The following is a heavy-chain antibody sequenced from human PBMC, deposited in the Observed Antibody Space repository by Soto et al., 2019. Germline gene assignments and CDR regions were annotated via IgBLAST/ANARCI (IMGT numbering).Heavy chain of an antibody. Sequence: QVQLVESGGGVVQPGRSLRLSCAASGFTFSSYAMHWVRQAPGKGLEWVAVISYDGSNKYYADSVKGRFTISRDNSKNTLYLQMNSLRAEDTAVYYCVSSTTVTSPCWFDPWGQGTLVTVSS. CDR2: ISYDGSNK. V-gene: IGHV3-30-3*01. J-gene: IGHJ5*02. CDR3: VSSTTVTSPCWFDP. CDR1: GFTFSSYA. D-gene: IGHD4-17*01.